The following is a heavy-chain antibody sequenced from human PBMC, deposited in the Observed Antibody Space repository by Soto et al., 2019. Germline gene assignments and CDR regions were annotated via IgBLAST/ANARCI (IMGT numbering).Heavy chain of an antibody. V-gene: IGHV1-18*01. J-gene: IGHJ4*02. D-gene: IGHD4-17*01. Sequence: QVQLVQYGAEVKKPGASVKVSCKASSYTFTSYGISWVRQAHGQGLEWMGWINAHNGNTNYAQKLQGRVTMTTDTSTSTAYMELRILRSDDTAVYYCARDRTVVIDYWGQGTLVTVSS. CDR1: SYTFTSYG. CDR2: INAHNGNT. CDR3: ARDRTVVIDY.